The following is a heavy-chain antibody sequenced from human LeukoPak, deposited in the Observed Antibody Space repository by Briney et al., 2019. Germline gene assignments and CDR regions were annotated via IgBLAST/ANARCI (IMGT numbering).Heavy chain of an antibody. D-gene: IGHD1-14*01. V-gene: IGHV4-39*01. CDR1: GDSISTDTYY. J-gene: IGHJ4*02. Sequence: PSETLSLTCSVSGDSISTDTYYWGWIRQPPGKGLEWIGTIYFSGGTYYSPSLKSRVTISVDTSKNQFSLNLTSVTAADTAVYYCARRIILTDFDYWGRGTLVTVAS. CDR2: IYFSGGT. CDR3: ARRIILTDFDY.